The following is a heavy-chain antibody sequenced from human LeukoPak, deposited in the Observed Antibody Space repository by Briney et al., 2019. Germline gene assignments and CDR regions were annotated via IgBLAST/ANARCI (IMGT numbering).Heavy chain of an antibody. Sequence: ASVKVFCKASGYTFTSYGISWVRQAPGQGLEWMGWISAYNGNTNYAQKLQGRVTMTTDTSTSTAYMELRSLRSDDTAVYYCARDGSSWWNYYYYYMDVWGKGTTVTVSS. D-gene: IGHD6-13*01. CDR3: ARDGSSWWNYYYYYMDV. V-gene: IGHV1-18*01. CDR2: ISAYNGNT. CDR1: GYTFTSYG. J-gene: IGHJ6*03.